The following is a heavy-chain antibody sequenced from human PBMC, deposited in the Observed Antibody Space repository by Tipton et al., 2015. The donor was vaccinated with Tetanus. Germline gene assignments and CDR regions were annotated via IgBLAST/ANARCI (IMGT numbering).Heavy chain of an antibody. CDR2: INHSGST. CDR3: ARDVKDYYYYYGMDV. Sequence: SLTCAVYGGSFSGYYWSWIRQPPGKGLEWIGEINHSGSTNYNPSLKSRVTISVDTSKNQFSLKLSSVTAADTAVYYCARDVKDYYYYYGMDVWGQGTTVTVSS. J-gene: IGHJ6*02. V-gene: IGHV4-34*01. CDR1: GGSFSGYY.